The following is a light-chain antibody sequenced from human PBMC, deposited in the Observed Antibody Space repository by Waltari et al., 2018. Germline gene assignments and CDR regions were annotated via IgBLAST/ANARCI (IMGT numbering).Light chain of an antibody. CDR2: RSD. CDR1: ASNIGGNL. CDR3: ASWDDSLNGHWV. Sequence: QSVLTQPPSASGTPGQRVTISCSGSASNIGGNLVNWYQQLPGKAPKLLLYRSDLRPAGFPGRLTGSKSGTSAALANSVRQSEDEADYFWASWDDSLNGHWVYGGGTKVTVL. V-gene: IGLV1-44*01. J-gene: IGLJ3*02.